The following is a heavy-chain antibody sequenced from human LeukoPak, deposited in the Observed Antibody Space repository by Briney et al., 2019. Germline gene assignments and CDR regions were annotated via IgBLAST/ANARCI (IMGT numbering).Heavy chain of an antibody. D-gene: IGHD2-2*01. CDR3: ARDWIVVPAAMYPHPVGYWFDP. J-gene: IGHJ5*02. Sequence: SETLSLTCTVSGGSISSYDWSWIRQPAGKGLEWIGRIYTSGSTNYNPSLKSRVTMSVDTSKNQFSLKLSSVTAADTAVYYCARDWIVVPAAMYPHPVGYWFDPWGQGTLVTVSS. V-gene: IGHV4-4*07. CDR2: IYTSGST. CDR1: GGSISSYD.